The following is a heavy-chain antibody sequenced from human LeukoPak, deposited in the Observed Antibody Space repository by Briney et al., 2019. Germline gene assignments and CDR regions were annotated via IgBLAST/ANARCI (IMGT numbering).Heavy chain of an antibody. CDR2: IYSGGST. J-gene: IGHJ4*02. D-gene: IGHD7-27*01. CDR3: ASGLTGYYFDY. Sequence: PGGSLRLSCAASGFTVSSNYMSWVRQAPGKGLEWVSVIYSGGSTYYPDSVKGRFTISRDNSKNTLYLQMNSLRAEDTAVYYCASGLTGYYFDYWGQGTLVTVSS. CDR1: GFTVSSNY. V-gene: IGHV3-66*01.